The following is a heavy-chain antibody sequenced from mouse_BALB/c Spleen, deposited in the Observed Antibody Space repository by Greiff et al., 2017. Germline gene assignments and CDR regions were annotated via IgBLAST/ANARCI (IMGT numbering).Heavy chain of an antibody. CDR1: GYSITSGYY. V-gene: IGHV3-6*02. CDR2: ISYDGSN. CDR3: ARDGYDVFDY. J-gene: IGHJ2*01. Sequence: ESGPGLVKPSQSLSLTCSVTGYSITSGYYWNWIRQFPGNKLEWMGYISYDGSNNYNPSLKNRISITRDTSKNQFFLKLNSVTTEDTATYYCARDGYDVFDYWGQGTTLTVSS. D-gene: IGHD2-14*01.